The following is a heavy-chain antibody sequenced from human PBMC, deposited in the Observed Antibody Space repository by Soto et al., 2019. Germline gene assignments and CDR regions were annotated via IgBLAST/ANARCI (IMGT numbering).Heavy chain of an antibody. CDR3: ARGLEYCSSTSCCEFDY. Sequence: SETLSLTCTVSGGSISSYYWSWIRQPPGKGLEWIGYIYYSGSTNYNPSLKSRVTISVDTSKNQFSLKLSSVTAADTAVYYCARGLEYCSSTSCCEFDYWGQGTLVTVSS. D-gene: IGHD2-2*01. CDR1: GGSISSYY. J-gene: IGHJ4*02. V-gene: IGHV4-59*01. CDR2: IYYSGST.